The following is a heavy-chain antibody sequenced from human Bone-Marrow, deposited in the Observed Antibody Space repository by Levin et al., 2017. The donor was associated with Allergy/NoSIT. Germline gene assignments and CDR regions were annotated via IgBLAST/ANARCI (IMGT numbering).Heavy chain of an antibody. CDR1: GFTFSSYA. J-gene: IGHJ6*02. CDR2: ISYDGSNK. CDR3: ATHYGSGRWVYYYYYGMDV. V-gene: IGHV3-30-3*01. Sequence: SCAASGFTFSSYAMHWVRQAPGKGLEWVAVISYDGSNKYYADSVKGRFTISRDNSKNTLYLQMNSLRAEDTAVYYCATHYGSGRWVYYYYYGMDVWGQGTTVTVSS. D-gene: IGHD3-10*01.